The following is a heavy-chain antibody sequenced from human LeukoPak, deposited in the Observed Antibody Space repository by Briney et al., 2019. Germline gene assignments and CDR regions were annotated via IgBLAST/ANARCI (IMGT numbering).Heavy chain of an antibody. CDR1: GVSISSSSYY. J-gene: IGHJ4*02. V-gene: IGHV4-39*07. Sequence: SETLSLTCTISGVSISSSSYYWGWIRQPPGKGLEWIGSVYYTGASYYNPSLKTRGTISIDTSKNHFSLNLPSVTAADTAVYYCARGAPPQNWGQEALVTVSS. CDR2: VYYTGAS. CDR3: ARGAPPQN.